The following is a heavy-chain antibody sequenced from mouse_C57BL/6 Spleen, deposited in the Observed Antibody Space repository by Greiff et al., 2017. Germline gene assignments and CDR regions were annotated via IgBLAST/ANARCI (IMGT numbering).Heavy chain of an antibody. V-gene: IGHV1-26*01. CDR3: ARGGYDYDGGYYYAMDY. D-gene: IGHD2-4*01. CDR2: INPNNGGT. CDR1: GYTFTDYY. J-gene: IGHJ4*01. Sequence: EVQLQQSGPELVKPGASVKISCKASGYTFTDYYMNWVKQSHGKSLEWIGDINPNNGGTSYNQKFKGKDTLTVDKSSSTAYMELRSLTSEDSAVYYCARGGYDYDGGYYYAMDYWGQGTSVTVSS.